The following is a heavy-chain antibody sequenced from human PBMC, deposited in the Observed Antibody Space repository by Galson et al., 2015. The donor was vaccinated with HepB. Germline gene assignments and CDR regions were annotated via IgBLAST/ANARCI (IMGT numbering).Heavy chain of an antibody. Sequence: SLRLSCAASEFSLSTYWIHWVRQDPGKGLVWVSRINSDGSRTTYADSVKGRFTISRDNAQNTVYLQMNSLRAEDSALYYCASDAGRDVQTILRAFDIWGQGTMVTVSS. J-gene: IGHJ3*02. CDR1: EFSLSTYW. CDR2: INSDGSRT. V-gene: IGHV3-74*01. CDR3: ASDAGRDVQTILRAFDI. D-gene: IGHD5-24*01.